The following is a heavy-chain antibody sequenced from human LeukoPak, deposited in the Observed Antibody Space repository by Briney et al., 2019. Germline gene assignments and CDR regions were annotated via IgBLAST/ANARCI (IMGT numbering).Heavy chain of an antibody. CDR1: GFTFSSYG. D-gene: IGHD3-16*01. CDR3: AKEESSMFTYFDY. J-gene: IGHJ4*02. CDR2: ISYDGSNK. Sequence: GGSLRLSCAASGFTFSSYGMHWVRQAPGKGLEWVAVISYDGSNKYYADSVKGRFTISRDNSKNTLYLQMNSLRAEDTAVYYCAKEESSMFTYFDYWGQGTLVTVSS. V-gene: IGHV3-30*18.